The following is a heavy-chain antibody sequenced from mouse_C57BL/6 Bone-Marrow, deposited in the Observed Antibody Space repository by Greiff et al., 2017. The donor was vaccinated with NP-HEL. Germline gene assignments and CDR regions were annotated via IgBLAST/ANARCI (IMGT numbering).Heavy chain of an antibody. Sequence: VQLQQSGAELVRPGASVKLSCKASGYTFTDYYINWVKQRPGQGLEWIARIYPGSGNTYYNEKFKGKATLTAEKSSSTAYMQLSSLTSEDSAVYFCAREGIYYGNYAWFAYWGQGTLVTVSA. D-gene: IGHD2-1*01. V-gene: IGHV1-76*01. CDR2: IYPGSGNT. CDR3: AREGIYYGNYAWFAY. CDR1: GYTFTDYY. J-gene: IGHJ3*01.